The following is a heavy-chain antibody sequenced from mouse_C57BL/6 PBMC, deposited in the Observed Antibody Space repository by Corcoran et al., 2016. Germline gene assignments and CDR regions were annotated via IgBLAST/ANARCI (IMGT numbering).Heavy chain of an antibody. CDR3: AREGFNFDV. J-gene: IGHJ1*03. CDR1: GYTFTDYY. CDR2: IYPGSGNT. Sequence: QVQLKQSGAELVRPGASVKLSCKASGYTFTDYYINWVKQRPGQGLEWIARIYPGSGNTYYNEKFKGKATLTAEKSSSTAYMQLSSLTSEDSAVYFCAREGFNFDVWGTGTTVTVSS. V-gene: IGHV1-76*01.